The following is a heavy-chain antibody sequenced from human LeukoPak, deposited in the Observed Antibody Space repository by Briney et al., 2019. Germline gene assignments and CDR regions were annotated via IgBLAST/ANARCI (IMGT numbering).Heavy chain of an antibody. CDR3: ARDRCSSTSCYDGFDY. V-gene: IGHV3-21*05. CDR2: IRGSGNDI. J-gene: IGHJ4*02. CDR1: GFTFSTYS. D-gene: IGHD2-2*01. Sequence: GGTLSCYCAASGFTFSTYSLIWLRQAPGQGLEWIAYIRGSGNDIYYADSVKRRFTISRDNAKNSLSLEMNSLRAEDTAVYYCARDRCSSTSCYDGFDYWGQGTLVTVSS.